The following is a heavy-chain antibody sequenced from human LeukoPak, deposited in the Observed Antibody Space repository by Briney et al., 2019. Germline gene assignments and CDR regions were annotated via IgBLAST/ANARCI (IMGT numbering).Heavy chain of an antibody. CDR2: ISGSDSST. CDR3: AKSGYNRFDY. J-gene: IGHJ4*02. Sequence: GGSLRLSCAAPGFTFSSSAMSWVRQAPGKGLEWVSTISGSDSSTHYADSVKGRFTISRDNSKNTLYLQMNSLRADDTAVYYCAKSGYNRFDYWGQGTLVTVSP. V-gene: IGHV3-23*01. CDR1: GFTFSSSA. D-gene: IGHD5-24*01.